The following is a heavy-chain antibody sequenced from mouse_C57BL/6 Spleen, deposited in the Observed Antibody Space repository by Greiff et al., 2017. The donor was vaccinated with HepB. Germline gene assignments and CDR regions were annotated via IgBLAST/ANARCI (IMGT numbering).Heavy chain of an antibody. CDR1: GFTFSSYA. D-gene: IGHD3-2*02. CDR3: ARALGYGEKDYFDY. V-gene: IGHV5-4*01. CDR2: ISDGGSYT. J-gene: IGHJ2*01. Sequence: EVQGVESGGGLVKPGGSLKLSCAASGFTFSSYAMSWVRQTPEKRLEWVATISDGGSYTYYPDNVKGRFTISRDNAKNNLYLQMSHLKSEDTAIYYCARALGYGEKDYFDYWGQGTTLTVSS.